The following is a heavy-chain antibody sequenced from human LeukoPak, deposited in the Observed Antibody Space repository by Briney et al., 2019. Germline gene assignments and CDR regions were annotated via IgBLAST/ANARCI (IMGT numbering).Heavy chain of an antibody. V-gene: IGHV3-20*04. CDR2: INWNGDRT. Sequence: GGSLRLSCEASTITISSYRMHWVRRAPGEGLVWVSSINWNGDRTGYADSLKGRFTISRDNAKNSLYLQMSSLRAEDTALYYCARERLIDSNYYYMDVWGKGTTVTVSS. CDR3: ARERLIDSNYYYMDV. D-gene: IGHD2-15*01. J-gene: IGHJ6*03. CDR1: TITISSYR.